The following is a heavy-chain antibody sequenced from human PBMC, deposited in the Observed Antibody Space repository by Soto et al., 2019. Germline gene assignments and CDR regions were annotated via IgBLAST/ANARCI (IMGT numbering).Heavy chain of an antibody. Sequence: QVQLVESGGGVVQPGRSLRLSCAASGFTFSSYGMHWVRQAPGKGLEWVAVISYDGSNKYYADSVKGRFTISRDNSKNTLYLQMNSLRAEDTAVYYCAKENYGDYGFFWYFDLWGRGTLVTVSS. CDR1: GFTFSSYG. J-gene: IGHJ2*01. V-gene: IGHV3-30*18. CDR2: ISYDGSNK. CDR3: AKENYGDYGFFWYFDL. D-gene: IGHD4-17*01.